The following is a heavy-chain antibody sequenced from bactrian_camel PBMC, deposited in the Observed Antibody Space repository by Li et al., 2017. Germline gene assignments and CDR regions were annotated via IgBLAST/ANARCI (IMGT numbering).Heavy chain of an antibody. Sequence: DVQLVESGGGSVQAGGSLKLSCTTLGYTDSGNCIGWFRQAPGKGREALVRLYTGADQTYYADSVKGRFTISRDNAKVTVFLQMNSLKTEDTAMYYCAADREWVGDAYPCEWAQGTQVTVS. CDR2: LYTGADQT. CDR1: GYTDSGNC. CDR3: AADREWVGDAYPCE. J-gene: IGHJ4*01. V-gene: IGHV3S31*01. D-gene: IGHD1*01.